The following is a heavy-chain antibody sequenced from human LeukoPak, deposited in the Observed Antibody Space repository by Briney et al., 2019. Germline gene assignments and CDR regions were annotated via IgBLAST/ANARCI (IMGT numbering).Heavy chain of an antibody. Sequence: SETLSLTCTVSGGSISSGGYYWSWIRQHPGKGLEWIGYIYYSGSTYYNPSLKSRVTISVDTSKSQFSLKLSSVTAADTAVYYCARAICPGSGSYYNLCYFDYWGQGTLVTVSS. CDR3: ARAICPGSGSYYNLCYFDY. CDR1: GGSISSGGYY. J-gene: IGHJ4*02. V-gene: IGHV4-31*03. CDR2: IYYSGST. D-gene: IGHD3-10*01.